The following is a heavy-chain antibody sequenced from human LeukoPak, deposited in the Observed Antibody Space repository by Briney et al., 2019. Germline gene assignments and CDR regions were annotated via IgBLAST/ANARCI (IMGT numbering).Heavy chain of an antibody. CDR2: IIPIFGTA. V-gene: IGHV1-69*05. D-gene: IGHD2-2*01. CDR3: ARDFPYCSSTSCYVD. Sequence: SVKVSCKASGGTFSSYAISWVRQAPGQGLEWMGGIIPIFGTANYAQKFQGRVTITTDESTSTAYMELSGLRSEDTAVYYCARDFPYCSSTSCYVDWGQGTLVTVSS. CDR1: GGTFSSYA. J-gene: IGHJ4*02.